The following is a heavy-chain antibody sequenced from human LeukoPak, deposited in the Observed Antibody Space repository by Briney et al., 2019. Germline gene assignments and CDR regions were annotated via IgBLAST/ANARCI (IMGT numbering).Heavy chain of an antibody. D-gene: IGHD6-19*01. CDR2: ISAYNGNT. Sequence: ASVKVSFKASGYTFTSYGISWVRQAPGQGLEWMGWISAYNGNTNYAQKLQGRVTMTTDTCTSTAYMELRSLRSDDTAVYYCARGPTTRIAVALRHTSNWFDPWGQGTLVTVSS. V-gene: IGHV1-18*01. CDR1: GYTFTSYG. CDR3: ARGPTTRIAVALRHTSNWFDP. J-gene: IGHJ5*02.